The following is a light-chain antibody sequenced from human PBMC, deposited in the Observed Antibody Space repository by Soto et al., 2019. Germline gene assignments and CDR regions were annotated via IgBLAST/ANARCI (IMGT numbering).Light chain of an antibody. J-gene: IGKJ2*01. CDR3: QQSYRSPYI. CDR2: GAS. V-gene: IGKV1-39*01. CDR1: QSINIY. Sequence: IHMTQSPASLSAPVEDSVTVTCRASQSINIYLNWYQQKPGKAPTLLIYGASSLQSGVPSRFTGGGSRTDFTLTISSLQPEDFATYYCQQSYRSPYIFGQGTKLEIK.